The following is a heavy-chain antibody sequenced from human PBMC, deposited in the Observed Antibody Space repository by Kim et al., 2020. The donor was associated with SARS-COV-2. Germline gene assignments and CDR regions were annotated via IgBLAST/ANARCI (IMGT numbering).Heavy chain of an antibody. CDR1: GFTFSSYA. J-gene: IGHJ6*02. CDR3: AKTRDTAVFSYYYAMDV. D-gene: IGHD5-18*01. CDR2: ISGSGGPT. Sequence: GGSLRLSCAASGFTFSSYAMSWVRQAPGKGLEWVSGISGSGGPTYSADSVKGRFTISRDNPRNTLHLQMNSLRAEDTAVYYCAKTRDTAVFSYYYAMDVWGQGTTVTVSS. V-gene: IGHV3-23*01.